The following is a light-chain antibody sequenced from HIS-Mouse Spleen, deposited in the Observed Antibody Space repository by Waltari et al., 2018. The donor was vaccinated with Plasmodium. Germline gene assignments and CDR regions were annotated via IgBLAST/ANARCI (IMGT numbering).Light chain of an antibody. J-gene: IGLJ2*01. Sequence: QSVLTQPPSASGTPGQRVTISCSGSSSNIGSNTVNWYQQLPGTAPKLLIYSNNQRPSGVPDRFSGSKSGTSASLAISGLQSEDEAEYYCAAWDDSLNGPVFGGGTKL. CDR2: SNN. CDR1: SSNIGSNT. V-gene: IGLV1-44*01. CDR3: AAWDDSLNGPV.